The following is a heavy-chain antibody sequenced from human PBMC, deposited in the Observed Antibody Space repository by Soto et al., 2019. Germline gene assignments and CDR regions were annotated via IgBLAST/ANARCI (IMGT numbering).Heavy chain of an antibody. V-gene: IGHV1-2*04. CDR2: INPNSGGT. Sequence: ASVKVSCKASGYTFTGYYMHWVRQAPGQGLEWMGWINPNSGGTNYAQKFQGWVTMTRDTSISTAYMELSRLRSDDTAVYYCARDLATTRLPMHYYYYYGMDFWGQGTTVTVSS. D-gene: IGHD1-1*01. J-gene: IGHJ6*02. CDR1: GYTFTGYY. CDR3: ARDLATTRLPMHYYYYYGMDF.